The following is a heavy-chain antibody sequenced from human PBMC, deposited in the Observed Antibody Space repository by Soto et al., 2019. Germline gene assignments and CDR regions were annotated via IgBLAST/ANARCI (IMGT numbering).Heavy chain of an antibody. J-gene: IGHJ5*02. CDR1: GGTFSSYA. Sequence: ASVKVSCKASGGTFSSYAISWVRQAPGQGLEWMGGIIPIFGTANYAQKFQGRVTITADESTSTAYMELSSLRSEDTAVYYCAGRGDGYNYFGPWGQGTMVTVSS. D-gene: IGHD5-12*01. V-gene: IGHV1-69*13. CDR3: AGRGDGYNYFGP. CDR2: IIPIFGTA.